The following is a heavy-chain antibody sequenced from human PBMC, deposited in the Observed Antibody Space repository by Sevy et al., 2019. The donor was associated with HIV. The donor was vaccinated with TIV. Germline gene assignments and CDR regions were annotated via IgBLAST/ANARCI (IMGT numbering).Heavy chain of an antibody. Sequence: GESLKISCQASGYSFTAHWIGWVRQMPGKGREWMGILFPGNSDVRSFQGRVTVSVDRSTNTAYLQWGGLTASDGAIYYCARGGHLSLDALDVWGLGTMVTVSS. CDR3: ARGGHLSLDALDV. CDR1: GYSFTAHW. V-gene: IGHV5-51*01. D-gene: IGHD2-15*01. J-gene: IGHJ3*01. CDR2: LFPGNSDV.